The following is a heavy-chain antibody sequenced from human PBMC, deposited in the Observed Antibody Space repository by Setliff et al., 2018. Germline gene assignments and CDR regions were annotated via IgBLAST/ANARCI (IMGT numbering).Heavy chain of an antibody. CDR1: GFTFSRYW. J-gene: IGHJ4*02. D-gene: IGHD3-3*01. V-gene: IGHV3-7*01. Sequence: PGGSLRLSCAASGFTFSRYWMSWVRQAPGKGLEWVANIKQDGTQKYYVDSVKGRFTISRDNAKNSLYLQMNSLRAEDTAVYYCARFHPATIFQVVIFDYWGQGTLVTVSS. CDR3: ARFHPATIFQVVIFDY. CDR2: IKQDGTQK.